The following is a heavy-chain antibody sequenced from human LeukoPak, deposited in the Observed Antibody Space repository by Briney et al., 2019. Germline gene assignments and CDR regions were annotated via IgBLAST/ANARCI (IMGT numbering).Heavy chain of an antibody. J-gene: IGHJ4*02. CDR3: ARDLSPVVRASPMGY. CDR1: GFIFSSYA. V-gene: IGHV3-30*03. D-gene: IGHD3-10*01. CDR2: ITYDGYYK. Sequence: PGGSLRLSCAASGFIFSSYAIHWVRQAPGKGLEWVALITYDGYYKYYSDSVKGRFTISSDTSKNTMYLQMNSLRAEDTAVYYCARDLSPVVRASPMGYWGQGTLVTVSS.